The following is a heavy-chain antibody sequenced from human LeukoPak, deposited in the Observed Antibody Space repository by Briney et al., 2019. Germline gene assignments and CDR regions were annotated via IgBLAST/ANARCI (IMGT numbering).Heavy chain of an antibody. CDR2: IRYDGSNK. J-gene: IGHJ4*02. V-gene: IGHV3-30*02. Sequence: PGGSLRLSCTASGFTFSNYGMHWVRQAPGKGLEWVAFIRYDGSNKYYADSVKGRFTISRDNSKNTLYLQMNSLRAEDTAVYYCAKDGYTYPYYFDYWGQGTLVTVCS. CDR1: GFTFSNYG. D-gene: IGHD5-18*01. CDR3: AKDGYTYPYYFDY.